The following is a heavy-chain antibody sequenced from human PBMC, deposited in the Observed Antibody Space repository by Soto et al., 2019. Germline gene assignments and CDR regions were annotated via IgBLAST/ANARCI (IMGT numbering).Heavy chain of an antibody. CDR3: ARAAAGSPNWFDP. Sequence: PSETLSLTCTVSGGSISSGDYYWSWIRQPPGKGLEWIGYIYYSGSTYYNPSLKSRVTISVDTSKNQFSLKLSSVTAADTAVYYCARAAAGSPNWFDPWGQGTLVTVSS. J-gene: IGHJ5*02. CDR1: GGSISSGDYY. CDR2: IYYSGST. V-gene: IGHV4-30-4*01. D-gene: IGHD6-13*01.